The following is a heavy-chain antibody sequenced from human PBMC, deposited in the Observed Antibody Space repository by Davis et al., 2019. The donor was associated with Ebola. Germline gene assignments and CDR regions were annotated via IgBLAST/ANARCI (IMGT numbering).Heavy chain of an antibody. CDR1: GFTFTDYY. D-gene: IGHD4-17*01. J-gene: IGHJ4*02. V-gene: IGHV1-2*02. Sequence: ASVKVSCKASGFTFTDYYMHWVRQAPGQGLEWMGWINPNSGGTKYAQTFQGRVTMTRDTSISTAYMELSSLRSDDTALYYCARGSPVTVTGFYYFEYWGQGTLVTVSS. CDR3: ARGSPVTVTGFYYFEY. CDR2: INPNSGGT.